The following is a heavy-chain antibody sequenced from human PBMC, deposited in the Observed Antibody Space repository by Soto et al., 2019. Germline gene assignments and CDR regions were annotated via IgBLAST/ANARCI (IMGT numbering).Heavy chain of an antibody. CDR1: DDSIRSSDYY. D-gene: IGHD2-21*01. Sequence: QVQLQESGPRLVKPSETLSLTCTVSDDSIRSSDYYWSWIRQAPGQGLEWIGYIQYSGHPYYNPCLSRQVVMSLETSKKQCSLSPTAVTPADTAVYYGVRDVTDTLLCGLRTAPGLFDLWGQVVLV. V-gene: IGHV4-30-4*08. J-gene: IGHJ4*02. CDR3: VRDVTDTLLCGLRTAPGLFDL. CDR2: IQYSGHP.